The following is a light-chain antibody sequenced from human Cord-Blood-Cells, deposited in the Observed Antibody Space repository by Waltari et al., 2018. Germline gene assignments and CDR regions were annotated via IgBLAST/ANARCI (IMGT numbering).Light chain of an antibody. CDR1: TMPKNT. J-gene: IGLJ2*01. CDR2: KDS. Sequence: SHELTPSPSVTAGLGQTASSTCTGETMPKNTANWYQQKPGQSPVLVIYKDSQRPAGIPDRFSGARSGKAGTLTISGVQAEDEADYYCLAGDSSLTYWVVGGGTKLTVL. CDR3: LAGDSSLTYWV. V-gene: IGLV3-16*01.